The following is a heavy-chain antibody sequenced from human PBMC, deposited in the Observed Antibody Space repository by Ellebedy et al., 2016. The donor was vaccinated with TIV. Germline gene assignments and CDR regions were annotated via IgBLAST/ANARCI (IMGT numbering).Heavy chain of an antibody. V-gene: IGHV3-30*18. CDR3: AKDFGNSSGWDFDY. D-gene: IGHD6-19*01. CDR1: GFTFSSYG. Sequence: GGSLRLXXAASGFTFSSYGMHWVRQAPGKGLEWVAVISYDGSNKYYADFVKGRFTISRDNSKNTLYLQMNSLRAEDTAVYYCAKDFGNSSGWDFDYWGQGMLVTVSS. J-gene: IGHJ4*02. CDR2: ISYDGSNK.